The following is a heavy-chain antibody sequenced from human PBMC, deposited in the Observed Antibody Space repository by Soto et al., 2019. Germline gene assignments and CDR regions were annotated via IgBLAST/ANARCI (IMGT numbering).Heavy chain of an antibody. V-gene: IGHV5-51*01. D-gene: IGHD3-16*01. CDR1: GYTFINNW. J-gene: IGHJ6*02. CDR2: IYPGDSDT. Sequence: ESLKISCKASGYTFINNWIGWARQMPVKGLEWRGLIYPGDSDTRYSPSFQGQVTISADKSITTAYLQWSSLKASDTAIYYCARHSHKTSPGGFYCYGMDLWGQGTTVTVSS. CDR3: ARHSHKTSPGGFYCYGMDL.